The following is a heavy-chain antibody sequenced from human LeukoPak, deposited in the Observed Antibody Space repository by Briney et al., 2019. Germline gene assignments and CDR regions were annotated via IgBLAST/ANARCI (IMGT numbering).Heavy chain of an antibody. J-gene: IGHJ4*02. CDR3: AKDRERGYSYGPIDY. CDR2: ISMTSSYI. D-gene: IGHD5-18*01. CDR1: GFTFHSHS. Sequence: PGGSLRLSCAASGFTFHSHSMNWVRQAPGKGLEWVSSISMTSSYIYYADSVKGRFTISRDNAKNSLYLQMNSLRAEDTALYYCAKDRERGYSYGPIDYWGQGTLVTVSS. V-gene: IGHV3-21*04.